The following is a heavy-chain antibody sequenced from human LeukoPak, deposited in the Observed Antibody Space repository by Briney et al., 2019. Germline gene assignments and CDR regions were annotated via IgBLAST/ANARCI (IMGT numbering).Heavy chain of an antibody. J-gene: IGHJ6*02. V-gene: IGHV3-30-3*01. CDR3: ARGGNTAMVTGMEV. D-gene: IGHD5-18*01. CDR2: ISYDGSNK. Sequence: GGSLRLSCAASGFTFSSYAMHWVRQAPGKGLEWVAVISYDGSNKYYADSVRGRFTISRDNSKNTLYLQMNSLRDEDTAVYYCARGGNTAMVTGMEVWGQGTTVTVSS. CDR1: GFTFSSYA.